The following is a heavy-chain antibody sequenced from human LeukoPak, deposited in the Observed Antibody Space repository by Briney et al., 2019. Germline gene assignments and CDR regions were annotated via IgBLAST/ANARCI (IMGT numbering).Heavy chain of an antibody. J-gene: IGHJ3*02. D-gene: IGHD2-2*01. CDR2: IYYSGST. V-gene: IGHV4-61*08. Sequence: PSETLSLTCTVSGGSISSGDYYWSWIRQPPGKGLEWIGYIYYSGSTNYNPSLKSRVTISDNTSKNQFSLKLTSVTAADTAVYYCASSISYSNSYPDAFEIWGQGTMVTVSS. CDR3: ASSISYSNSYPDAFEI. CDR1: GGSISSGDYY.